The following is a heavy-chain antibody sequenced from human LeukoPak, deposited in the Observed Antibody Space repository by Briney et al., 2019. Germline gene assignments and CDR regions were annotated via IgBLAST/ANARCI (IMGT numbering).Heavy chain of an antibody. V-gene: IGHV4-34*01. CDR1: GGSFSGYY. J-gene: IGHJ6*02. Sequence: SETLSLTCAVYGGSFSGYYWSWIRRTPGKGLEWIGEIDHSGSTNYNPSLKSRVIISADTSKNQFSLNLSSVTAADTVVYYCVVEYYNYDMDVWGQGTTVTVSS. CDR3: VVEYYNYDMDV. D-gene: IGHD1-1*01. CDR2: IDHSGST.